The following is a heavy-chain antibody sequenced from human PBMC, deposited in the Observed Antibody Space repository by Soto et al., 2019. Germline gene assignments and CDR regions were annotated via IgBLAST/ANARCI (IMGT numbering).Heavy chain of an antibody. V-gene: IGHV3-23*01. CDR2: ISGSGGST. CDR1: GFIFSSYP. CDR3: ARDLRTLYGMDV. J-gene: IGHJ6*02. Sequence: LRLSCPVPGFIFSSYPISWVRQAPGKGLEWVSSISGSGGSTYYAYSVKGRFTISRDNSKSTVYLQMDSLRAEDTAVYYCARDLRTLYGMDVWGQGTTVTVSS.